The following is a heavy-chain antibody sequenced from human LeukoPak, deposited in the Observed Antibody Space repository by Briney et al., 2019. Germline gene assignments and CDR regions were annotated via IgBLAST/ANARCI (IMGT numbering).Heavy chain of an antibody. D-gene: IGHD1-26*01. CDR3: ARVRSGSLDY. CDR1: GFTFSNAW. CDR2: IRSSSSDI. Sequence: GGSLRLSCAASGFTFSNAWMNWVRQAPGKGLEWVSFIRSSSSDIYYADSVKGRFTISRDNAKNSLYLQMDSLRAEDTAVYYCARVRSGSLDYWGQGTLVTVSS. V-gene: IGHV3-21*01. J-gene: IGHJ4*02.